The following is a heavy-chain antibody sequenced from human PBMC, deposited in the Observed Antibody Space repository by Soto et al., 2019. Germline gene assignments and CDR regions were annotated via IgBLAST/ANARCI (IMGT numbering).Heavy chain of an antibody. D-gene: IGHD3-3*01. V-gene: IGHV1-18*01. Sequence: DSGKVCCKASGYTFTSYGVSWVRQAPRQGLEWMGWISPYNGNRKYVEELQDRFIMTTDTSATTAYMELRSLRSDDTAVYYCARDRGHGSGDFWGGLSPRRDHGMDVRGHVPTFTLS. CDR2: ISPYNGNR. CDR3: ARDRGHGSGDFWGGLSPRRDHGMDV. CDR1: GYTFTSYG. J-gene: IGHJ6*02.